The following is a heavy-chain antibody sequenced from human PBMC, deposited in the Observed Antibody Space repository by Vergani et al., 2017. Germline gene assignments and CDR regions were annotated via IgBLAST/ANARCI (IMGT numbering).Heavy chain of an antibody. CDR2: ISSSSSYI. J-gene: IGHJ4*02. Sequence: EVQLVESGGGLVKPGGSLRLSCAASGFTFSSYSMNWVRQAPGKGLEWVSSISSSSSYIYYADSVKGRFTISRDNAKNSLYLQMNSLRAEDTAVYYCARGVQRVRGVDYWGQGTLVTVSA. CDR1: GFTFSSYS. CDR3: ARGVQRVRGVDY. V-gene: IGHV3-21*01. D-gene: IGHD6-6*01.